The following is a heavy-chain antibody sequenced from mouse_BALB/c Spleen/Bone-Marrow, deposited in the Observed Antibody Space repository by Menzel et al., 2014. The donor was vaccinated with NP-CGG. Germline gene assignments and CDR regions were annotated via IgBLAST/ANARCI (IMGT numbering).Heavy chain of an antibody. CDR1: GYAFSSYW. J-gene: IGHJ4*01. CDR2: IYPGDGDT. CDR3: ARWYRDPHFAMDY. V-gene: IGHV1-80*01. D-gene: IGHD2-14*01. Sequence: QVQLQQPGAELVRPGSSVKISCKASGYAFSSYWMNWVKRRPGQGLEWIGQIYPGDGDTNYNGNFKGKATLTADKSSSTAYMQLSSLTSEDSAVYFCARWYRDPHFAMDYWGPGTSVTVSS.